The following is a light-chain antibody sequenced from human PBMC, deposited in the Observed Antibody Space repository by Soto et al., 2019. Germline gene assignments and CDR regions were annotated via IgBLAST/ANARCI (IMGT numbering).Light chain of an antibody. Sequence: EIVLTQSPATLSLSPGERATLSCRASQSISSYLAWYQQKGGQAPRLLIFDASNRATGIPARFSGSGSGTDVSLTISSLEPEDFAVYYCQKRSDWPLTFGGGTKVEI. J-gene: IGKJ4*01. CDR2: DAS. V-gene: IGKV3-11*01. CDR3: QKRSDWPLT. CDR1: QSISSY.